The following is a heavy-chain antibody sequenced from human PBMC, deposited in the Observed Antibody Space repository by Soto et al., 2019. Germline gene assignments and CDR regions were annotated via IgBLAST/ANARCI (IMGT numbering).Heavy chain of an antibody. V-gene: IGHV3-30-3*01. CDR2: ISYDGGNK. Sequence: GGSLRLSCAASGFTFRNYAIHWVRQAPGKGLEWVAVISYDGGNKYYADSVKGRFTISRDNSKNTVYLQMNSLRPEDTAFYFCARVPAAGAFGMDVWGHGTPVTVSS. D-gene: IGHD6-13*01. J-gene: IGHJ6*02. CDR1: GFTFRNYA. CDR3: ARVPAAGAFGMDV.